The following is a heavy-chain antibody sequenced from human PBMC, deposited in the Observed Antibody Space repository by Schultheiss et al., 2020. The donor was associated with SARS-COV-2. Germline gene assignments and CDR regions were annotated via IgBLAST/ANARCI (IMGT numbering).Heavy chain of an antibody. Sequence: SETLSLTCAVYGGSFSGYYWSWIRQPPGKGLEWIGEINHSGSTNYNPSLKSRVTISVDTSKNQFSLKLSSVTAADTAVYYCARGGGHYCSSTSCGWFDPWGQGTLVTVSS. CDR2: INHSGST. CDR3: ARGGGHYCSSTSCGWFDP. J-gene: IGHJ5*02. CDR1: GGSFSGYY. D-gene: IGHD2-2*01. V-gene: IGHV4-34*01.